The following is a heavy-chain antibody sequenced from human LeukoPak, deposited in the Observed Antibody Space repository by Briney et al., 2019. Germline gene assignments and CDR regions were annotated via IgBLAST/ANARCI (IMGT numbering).Heavy chain of an antibody. CDR3: ARGGDWNYFRESPENWFDP. CDR2: IYYSGST. D-gene: IGHD1-7*01. Sequence: SETLSLTCTVSGCSISSYYWSWIRQPPGKGLEWIGYIYYSGSTNYNPSLKSRVTISVDTSKKQFSLKLSSVSAADTVVYYCARGGDWNYFRESPENWFDPWGREPWSPSPQ. J-gene: IGHJ5*02. V-gene: IGHV4-59*01. CDR1: GCSISSYY.